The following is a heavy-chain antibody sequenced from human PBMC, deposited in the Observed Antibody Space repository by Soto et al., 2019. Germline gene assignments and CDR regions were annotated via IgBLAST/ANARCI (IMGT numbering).Heavy chain of an antibody. J-gene: IGHJ6*02. CDR2: ISYDGSNK. CDR1: GFTFSSYA. Sequence: QVQLVESGGGVVQPGRSLRLSCAASGFTFSSYAMHWVRQAPGKGLEWVAVISYDGSNKYYADSVKGRFTISRDNSKNTLYLQMNSLRAEDTAMYYCARDPVWSSYYGMDVWGQGTTVTVSS. CDR3: ARDPVWSSYYGMDV. V-gene: IGHV3-30-3*01. D-gene: IGHD3-16*01.